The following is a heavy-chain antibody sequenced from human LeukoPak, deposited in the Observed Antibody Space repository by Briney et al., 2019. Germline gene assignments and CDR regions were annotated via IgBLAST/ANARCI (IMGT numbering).Heavy chain of an antibody. CDR1: GGSIISSSYY. Sequence: SETLSLTCTVSGGSIISSSYYWGWIRQPPGKGLEWIGEINHSGSTNYNPSLKSRVTISVDASNNQFSLKLSSVTAADTAVYYCARESQRLAQLYCFDYWGQGTRVTVSS. D-gene: IGHD6-25*01. J-gene: IGHJ4*02. V-gene: IGHV4-39*07. CDR2: INHSGST. CDR3: ARESQRLAQLYCFDY.